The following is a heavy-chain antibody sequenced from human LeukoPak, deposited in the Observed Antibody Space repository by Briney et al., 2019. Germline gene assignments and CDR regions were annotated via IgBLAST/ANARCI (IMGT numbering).Heavy chain of an antibody. V-gene: IGHV5-51*01. CDR2: IYPGDSDT. CDR1: GYSFTRYW. J-gene: IGHJ4*02. D-gene: IGHD6-19*01. CDR3: ARRTDSSGWYGGYYFDY. Sequence: GESLKISCKGSGYSFTRYWIGWVRQMPGKGLEWMGIIYPGDSDTRYSPSFQGQVTISADKSISTAYLQWSSLKASDTAMYYCARRTDSSGWYGGYYFDYWGQGTLVTVSS.